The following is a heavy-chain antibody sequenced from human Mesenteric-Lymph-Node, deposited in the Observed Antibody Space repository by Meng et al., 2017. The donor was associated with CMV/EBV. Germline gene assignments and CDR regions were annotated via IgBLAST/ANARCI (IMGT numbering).Heavy chain of an antibody. CDR3: ARVLRDIVVLPPAYFFDR. Sequence: GESLKISCAASGFTFSSYWMSWVRQAPGKGLEWVANIKQDGSEKYYVDSVKGRFTIFRDNSKNTLSLQMNSLRADDSALYYCARVLRDIVVLPPAYFFDRWGQGTLVTVSS. V-gene: IGHV3-7*03. J-gene: IGHJ4*02. D-gene: IGHD2-2*01. CDR1: GFTFSSYW. CDR2: IKQDGSEK.